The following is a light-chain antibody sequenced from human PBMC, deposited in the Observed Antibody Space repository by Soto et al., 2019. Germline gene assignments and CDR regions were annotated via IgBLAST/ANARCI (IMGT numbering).Light chain of an antibody. J-gene: IGLJ1*01. CDR3: GTWDSSLSAL. CDR1: SSNIGNNY. V-gene: IGLV1-51*02. Sequence: HSLLTQPPSLSAAPGRKVTISCSGSSSNIGNNYVSWYQQLPGTAPKLLIYENNKRPSGIPDRFSGSKSGTSATLGITGLQTGDEADYYCGTWDSSLSALFGTGTKVTVL. CDR2: ENN.